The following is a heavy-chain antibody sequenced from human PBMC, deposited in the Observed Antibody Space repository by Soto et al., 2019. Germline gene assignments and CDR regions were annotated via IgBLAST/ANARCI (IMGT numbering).Heavy chain of an antibody. D-gene: IGHD7-27*01. CDR3: ARDCLTGDPREAFDC. CDR2: INPSGTDI. V-gene: IGHV3-21*01. J-gene: IGHJ4*02. CDR1: GFTFGAYS. Sequence: PGGSLRLSCAASGFTFGAYSLSWGRQAPGKGLEWVSSINPSGTDIHYADSVEGRFTISRDNAKSSLYLQMISLRVDDTAVYYCARDCLTGDPREAFDCWGQGTLVTVSS.